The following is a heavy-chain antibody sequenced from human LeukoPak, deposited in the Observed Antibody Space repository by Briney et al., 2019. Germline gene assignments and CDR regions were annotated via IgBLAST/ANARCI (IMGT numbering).Heavy chain of an antibody. CDR1: GASISSNY. CDR3: ARAGGSWQFDY. CDR2: VYPSGST. V-gene: IGHV4-59*01. J-gene: IGHJ4*02. D-gene: IGHD1-26*01. Sequence: SETLSLTCTVSGASISSNYWGWIRQPPGKGLEWIGYVYPSGSTNYNPSLKSRVTISVDTSKNQFSLKLSSVTTADTAVYYCARAGGSWQFDYWGQGTLVTVSS.